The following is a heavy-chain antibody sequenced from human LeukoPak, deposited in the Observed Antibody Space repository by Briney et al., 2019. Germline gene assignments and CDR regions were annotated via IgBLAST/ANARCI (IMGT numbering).Heavy chain of an antibody. V-gene: IGHV3-30*18. Sequence: GGSLRLSCAASGFTFSSYGMHWVRQAPGKGLEWVAVISYDGSNKYYADSVKGRFTISRDNSKNTLYLQMNSLRAEDTAVYYCAKDRNRYCSGGSCLPEAWGQGTLVTVSS. CDR3: AKDRNRYCSGGSCLPEA. D-gene: IGHD2-15*01. CDR2: ISYDGSNK. J-gene: IGHJ4*02. CDR1: GFTFSSYG.